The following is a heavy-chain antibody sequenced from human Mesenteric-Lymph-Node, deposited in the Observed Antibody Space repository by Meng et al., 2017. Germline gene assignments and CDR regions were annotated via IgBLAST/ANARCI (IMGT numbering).Heavy chain of an antibody. J-gene: IGHJ2*01. D-gene: IGHD2-15*01. CDR3: ARAYCSGGSSYSGRYWFFDL. CDR2: IYYSGST. V-gene: IGHV4-31*01. CDR1: GGSISTGGYF. Sequence: LRLSCSVSGGSISTGGYFWSWIRQHPGRGLEWIGYIYYSGSTYYNPSLKSLVTISVDTSKNQFSLKVNSVTAADTAMYYCARAYCSGGSSYSGRYWFFDLWGRGTLVTVSS.